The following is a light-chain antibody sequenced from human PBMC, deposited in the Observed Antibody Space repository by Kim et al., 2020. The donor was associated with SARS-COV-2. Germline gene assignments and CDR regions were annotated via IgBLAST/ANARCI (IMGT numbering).Light chain of an antibody. CDR2: GKN. Sequence: SSELTQDPAVSVALVHTVRITCQGDSLKTYYATWYQQKPGQAPVRVIFGKNNRPSGIPHRFSGSNSGNTASLTITGAQAADEADYYCYPWDISGNHNVVICAGTQLTVL. J-gene: IGLJ2*01. V-gene: IGLV3-19*02. CDR1: SLKTYY. CDR3: YPWDISGNHNVV.